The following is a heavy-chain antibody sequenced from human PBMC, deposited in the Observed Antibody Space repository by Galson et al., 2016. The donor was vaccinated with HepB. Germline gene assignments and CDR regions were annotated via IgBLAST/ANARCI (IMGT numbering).Heavy chain of an antibody. Sequence: SVKVSCKASGYTFTSYAIHWVRQAPGQRLEWMGWTNNANGNTEYSQSFQGRVTFTRDTSASTAYMELSSLRSEDTAVYYCARGHIVATVDYYYYGLDFWGQGTLVTVS. V-gene: IGHV1-3*04. J-gene: IGHJ6*02. CDR3: ARGHIVATVDYYYYGLDF. CDR1: GYTFTSYA. D-gene: IGHD5-12*01. CDR2: TNNANGNT.